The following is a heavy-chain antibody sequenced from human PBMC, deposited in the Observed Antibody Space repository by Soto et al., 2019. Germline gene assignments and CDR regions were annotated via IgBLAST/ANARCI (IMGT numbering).Heavy chain of an antibody. CDR1: GDTFNFYS. CDR2: VNPILSMS. V-gene: IGHV1-69*02. J-gene: IGHJ4*02. Sequence: QVQLVQSGAEVKRPGSSVKVSCKASGDTFNFYSINWVRQAPGVGLEWVGRVNPILSMSNYAQRFQGRVTMTADKSTSTAYMELXXXRSXXXAIXXCAXXXXXXXRAFDYWGQGALVTVSS. CDR3: AXXXXXXXRAFDY.